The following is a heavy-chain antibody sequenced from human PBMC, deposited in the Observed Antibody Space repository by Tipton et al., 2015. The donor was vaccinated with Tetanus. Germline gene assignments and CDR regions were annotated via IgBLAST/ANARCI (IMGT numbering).Heavy chain of an antibody. CDR2: IYYSGST. CDR1: GGSISSGGYY. J-gene: IGHJ6*02. Sequence: TLSLTCTVSGGSISSGGYYWSWIRQHPGKGLEWIGYIYYSGSTYYNPSLKSRVTISVGTSKNQFSLKMSSVTAADTAVYYCARRGGPSSYYYGMDVWGQGTTVTVSS. D-gene: IGHD3-16*01. CDR3: ARRGGPSSYYYGMDV. V-gene: IGHV4-31*03.